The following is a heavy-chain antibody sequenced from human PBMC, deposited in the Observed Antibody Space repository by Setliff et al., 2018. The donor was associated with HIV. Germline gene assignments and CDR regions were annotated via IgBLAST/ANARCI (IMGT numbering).Heavy chain of an antibody. J-gene: IGHJ4*02. CDR3: ARDAGYSGYAWNY. CDR2: IIPSLGTA. D-gene: IGHD5-12*01. CDR1: GDTFSSYT. V-gene: IGHV1-69*13. Sequence: SVKVSCKSSGDTFSSYTITWVRQAPGQGLEWMGGIIPSLGTANYAQRFQGRVTFTADESTSTVYMELSSLRSEDTAMYYCARDAGYSGYAWNYWGQGALVTVSS.